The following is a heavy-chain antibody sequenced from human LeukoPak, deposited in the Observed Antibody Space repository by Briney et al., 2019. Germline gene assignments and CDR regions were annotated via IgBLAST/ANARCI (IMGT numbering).Heavy chain of an antibody. Sequence: GASVKVSCKASGYTFTSYDINWVRQATGQGLEWMGWMNPNSGNTGYAQKFQGRVTMTRNTSISTAYMELRSLRSDDTAVYYCAREYSSSWYNYYYMDVWGKGTTVTVSS. CDR2: MNPNSGNT. J-gene: IGHJ6*03. D-gene: IGHD6-13*01. CDR1: GYTFTSYD. V-gene: IGHV1-8*01. CDR3: AREYSSSWYNYYYMDV.